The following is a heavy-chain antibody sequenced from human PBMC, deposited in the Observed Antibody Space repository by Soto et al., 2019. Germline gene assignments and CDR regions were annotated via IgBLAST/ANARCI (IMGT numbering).Heavy chain of an antibody. CDR2: IYHSWST. CDR3: ARDQLGFGGGRARRWFGP. D-gene: IGHD2-15*01. V-gene: IGHV4-59*01. J-gene: IGHJ5*02. CDR1: GGSIDTYY. Sequence: SETLSLTCTVSGGSIDTYYWTWIRQPPGKGLEWIGYIYHSWSTNYNPSLKSRVTISVDTSKNQFSLNLSSVTAADTAVYYCARDQLGFGGGRARRWFGPWGQGILVNGSS.